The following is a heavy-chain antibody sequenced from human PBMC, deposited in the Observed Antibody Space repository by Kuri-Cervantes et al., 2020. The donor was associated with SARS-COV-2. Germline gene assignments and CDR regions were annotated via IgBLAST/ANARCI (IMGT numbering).Heavy chain of an antibody. Sequence: GGSLRLSCAASGFNFSRTDMHWVRQAPGKGLEWVTFISYDGKNKKCMASGKGRFTISRDNSQSTLHLQMKSLRDEDTAIYYCAKDRAGVHDFWGQGTLVTVSS. CDR2: ISYDGKNK. J-gene: IGHJ4*02. CDR1: GFNFSRTD. D-gene: IGHD2-21*01. CDR3: AKDRAGVHDF. V-gene: IGHV3-30*18.